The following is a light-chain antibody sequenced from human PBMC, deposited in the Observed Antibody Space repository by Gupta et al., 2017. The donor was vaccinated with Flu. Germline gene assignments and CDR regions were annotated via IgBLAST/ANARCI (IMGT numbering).Light chain of an antibody. Sequence: GSDIGAYRYVSWYQLSPGRAPKLIIYEVNMRPSGVPDRFSGSKSGNTASLTVSGLQSDDEAHYFCSSYAGSTNWVFGGGTKLTVL. CDR3: SSYAGSTNWV. CDR2: EVN. V-gene: IGLV2-8*01. CDR1: GSDIGAYRY. J-gene: IGLJ3*02.